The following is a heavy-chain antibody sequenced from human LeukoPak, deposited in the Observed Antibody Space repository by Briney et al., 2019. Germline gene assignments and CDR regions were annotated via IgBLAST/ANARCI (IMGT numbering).Heavy chain of an antibody. CDR3: ARAFDSSGYPDAFDI. CDR1: GFTFSSSS. CDR2: ISTSISSK. J-gene: IGHJ3*02. Sequence: GGSLRLSCAASGFTFSSSSMNWVRQAPGKGLEWVSSISTSISSKYYADSVKGRFTISRDNAENSLYLQMNSLRAEDTAVYYCARAFDSSGYPDAFDIWGQGTMVTVSS. D-gene: IGHD3-22*01. V-gene: IGHV3-21*03.